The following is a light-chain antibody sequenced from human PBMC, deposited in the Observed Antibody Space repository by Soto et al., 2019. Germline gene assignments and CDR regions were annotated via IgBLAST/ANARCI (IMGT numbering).Light chain of an antibody. Sequence: EIVLTQSPATLSLSPGERATLSCRASQSVTNSLAWYQQITGQAPRLLIYDASNRATGIPFRFSGGGSGTDFTLTISSLEPEDFAVYYCQQRTNWPIFIFSPGTTVDIK. J-gene: IGKJ3*01. CDR3: QQRTNWPIFI. V-gene: IGKV3-11*01. CDR1: QSVTNS. CDR2: DAS.